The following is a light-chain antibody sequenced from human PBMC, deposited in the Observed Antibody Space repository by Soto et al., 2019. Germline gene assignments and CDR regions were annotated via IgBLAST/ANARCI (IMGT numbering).Light chain of an antibody. J-gene: IGKJ1*01. Sequence: DIQMTQSPSSLSASVGDRVTITCRANQDISYYLAWYQQKQGKVPKLLIYAASTLQSGVPSRFSGSGSGTDFTLTISSLQPEDIATYYCQKYHSAPRTFGQGTQVEIK. V-gene: IGKV1-27*01. CDR2: AAS. CDR1: QDISYY. CDR3: QKYHSAPRT.